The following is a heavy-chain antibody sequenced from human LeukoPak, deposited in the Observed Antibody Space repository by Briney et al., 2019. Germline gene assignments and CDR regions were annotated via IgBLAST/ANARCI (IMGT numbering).Heavy chain of an antibody. Sequence: SETLSLTCTVSGGSISSYYWSWIRQPPGRGLEWIGYIYYSGSTNYNPSLKSRVTISVETSKNQFSLKLSSLTAADTAVYYCARDNWNYGSSMDVWGQGTTVTVSS. CDR3: ARDNWNYGSSMDV. CDR2: IYYSGST. V-gene: IGHV4-59*01. CDR1: GGSISSYY. D-gene: IGHD1-7*01. J-gene: IGHJ6*02.